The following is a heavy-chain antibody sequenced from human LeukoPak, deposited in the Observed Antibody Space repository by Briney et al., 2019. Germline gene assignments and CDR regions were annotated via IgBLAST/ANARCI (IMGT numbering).Heavy chain of an antibody. J-gene: IGHJ3*02. CDR2: IKQDGSEK. CDR1: GFTFSSYW. Sequence: PGGSLRLSCAASGFTFSSYWMSWVRQAPGKGLEWVANIKQDGSEKYYVDSVKGRFTISRDNAKNSLYLQMNSLRAEDTAVYYCARDNYDSSGYSAFDIWGQGTMVAVSS. V-gene: IGHV3-7*01. D-gene: IGHD3-22*01. CDR3: ARDNYDSSGYSAFDI.